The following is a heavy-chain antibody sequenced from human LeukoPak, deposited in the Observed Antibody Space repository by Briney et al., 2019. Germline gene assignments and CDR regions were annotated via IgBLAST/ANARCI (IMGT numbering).Heavy chain of an antibody. CDR1: GGSISSGSYY. D-gene: IGHD3-10*01. CDR2: IYTSGST. Sequence: SQTLSLTCTVSGGSISSGSYYWSWIRQPAGKGLEWIGRIYTSGSTNYNPSLKSRVTISVDTSKNQFSLKLSSVTAADTAVYYCARGPTVLLWFGELRSDNWFDPWGQGTLVTVSS. V-gene: IGHV4-61*02. CDR3: ARGPTVLLWFGELRSDNWFDP. J-gene: IGHJ5*02.